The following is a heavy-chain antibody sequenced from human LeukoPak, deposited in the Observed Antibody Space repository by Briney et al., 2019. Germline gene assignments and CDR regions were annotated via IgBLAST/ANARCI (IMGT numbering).Heavy chain of an antibody. V-gene: IGHV1-46*01. Sequence: GASVKVSCKASGYTFTSYYMRWVRQAPGQGLEWMGIINPSGGSTSYAQKFQGRVTMTRDTSTSTVYMELSSLRSEDTAVYYCTGYDSSGYYNLGAFDIWGQGTMVTVSS. CDR2: INPSGGST. J-gene: IGHJ3*02. CDR1: GYTFTSYY. CDR3: TGYDSSGYYNLGAFDI. D-gene: IGHD3-22*01.